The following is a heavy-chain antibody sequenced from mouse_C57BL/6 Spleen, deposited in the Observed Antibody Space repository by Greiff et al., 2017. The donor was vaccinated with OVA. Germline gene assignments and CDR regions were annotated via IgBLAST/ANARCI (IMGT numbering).Heavy chain of an antibody. CDR2: INPNNGGT. D-gene: IGHD3-3*01. V-gene: IGHV1-26*01. Sequence: EVKLQQSGPELVKPGASVKISCKASGYTFTDYYMNWVKQSHGKSLEWIGDINPNNGGTSYNQKFKGKATLTVDKSSSTAYMELRSLTSEDSAVYYCARRGLYYFDYWGQGTTLTVSS. J-gene: IGHJ2*01. CDR3: ARRGLYYFDY. CDR1: GYTFTDYY.